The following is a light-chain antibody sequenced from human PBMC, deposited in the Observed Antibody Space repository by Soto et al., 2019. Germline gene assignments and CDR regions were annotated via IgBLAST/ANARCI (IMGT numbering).Light chain of an antibody. CDR1: QSVSSNY. J-gene: IGKJ1*01. V-gene: IGKV3-20*01. CDR2: GAS. CDR3: QQYGSSPWT. Sequence: EIVLTQSPGTLSLSPGERATLSCRASQSVSSNYLAWYQQKPGQAPRPLIYGASSRATGTQDRFSGSGAGTVCTLTISRLESEDFAVYYCQQYGSSPWTFDQGTKVEIK.